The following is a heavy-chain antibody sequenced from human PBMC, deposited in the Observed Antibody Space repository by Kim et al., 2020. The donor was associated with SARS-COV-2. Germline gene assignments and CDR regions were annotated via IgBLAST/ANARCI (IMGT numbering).Heavy chain of an antibody. CDR1: GYSFTSYG. V-gene: IGHV1-18*01. CDR2: ISAYNGNT. Sequence: ASVKVSCKASGYSFTSYGISWVRQAPGQGLEWMGWISAYNGNTKYTQKLQGRVTMTTDTFTSTAYMELRSLRSDDTAVYYCARDPPLIAVAGTGWFDPWGQGTLVTVSS. D-gene: IGHD6-19*01. CDR3: ARDPPLIAVAGTGWFDP. J-gene: IGHJ5*02.